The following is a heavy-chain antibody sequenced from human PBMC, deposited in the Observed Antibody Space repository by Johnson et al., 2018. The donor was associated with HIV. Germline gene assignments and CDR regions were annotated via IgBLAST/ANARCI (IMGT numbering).Heavy chain of an antibody. CDR3: AKERSTYYNFWSGSAGNDAFDI. D-gene: IGHD3-3*01. CDR2: IYYDGSNK. Sequence: QVQLVESGGGVVQPGRSLRLSCAASGFTFSSYGMHWVRQAPGKGLEWVAVIYYDGSNKYYADSMKGRFTISRDNYQNTLYLQMNSLRAEDTAVYYCAKERSTYYNFWSGSAGNDAFDIWGQGTMVTVSS. V-gene: IGHV3-33*06. J-gene: IGHJ3*02. CDR1: GFTFSSYG.